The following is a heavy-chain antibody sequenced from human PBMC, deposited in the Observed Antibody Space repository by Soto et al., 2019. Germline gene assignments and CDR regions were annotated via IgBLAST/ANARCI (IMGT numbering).Heavy chain of an antibody. CDR3: AKDSAIAVAGSGKGAHYWYFDL. V-gene: IGHV3-23*01. J-gene: IGHJ2*01. CDR1: GFTFSSYA. Sequence: EVQLLESGGGLVQPGGSLRLSCAASGFTFSSYAMSWVRQAPGKGLEWVSAISGSGGSTYYADSVKGRFTISRDNSKNSLYLQMNSLRAEDTAVYYCAKDSAIAVAGSGKGAHYWYFDLWGRGTLVTVSS. CDR2: ISGSGGST. D-gene: IGHD6-19*01.